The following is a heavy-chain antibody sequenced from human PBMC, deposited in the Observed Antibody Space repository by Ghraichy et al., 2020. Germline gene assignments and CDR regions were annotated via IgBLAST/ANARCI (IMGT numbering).Heavy chain of an antibody. Sequence: SETLSLTCTVSGGSVTSSYWNWIWQPPGKELEWIGYINFNGGTKYSPSLKSRVTISLDTFKNQFSLSLYFVTAADTAVYYCARHADTTAWLHSWGQGTLVTVSS. CDR3: ARHADTTAWLHS. D-gene: IGHD2/OR15-2a*01. J-gene: IGHJ5*01. V-gene: IGHV4-59*08. CDR1: GGSVTSSY. CDR2: INFNGGT.